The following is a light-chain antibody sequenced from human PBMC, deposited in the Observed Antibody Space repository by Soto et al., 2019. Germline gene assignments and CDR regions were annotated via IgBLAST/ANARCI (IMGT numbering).Light chain of an antibody. CDR3: HHANSRPFT. CDR2: AAS. V-gene: IGKV1D-12*01. J-gene: IGKJ5*01. Sequence: DIQMTQSPPSVSASVGDRVTITCRASQGISSWLAWYQQKPGKAPKLLIYAASSLQSGVPSRFSRIRSGPDFSVTISSLQTEEVAASYCHHANSRPFTFGHRTRLEIK. CDR1: QGISSW.